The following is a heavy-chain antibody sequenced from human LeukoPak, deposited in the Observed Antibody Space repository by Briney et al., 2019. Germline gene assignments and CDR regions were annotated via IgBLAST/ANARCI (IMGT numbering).Heavy chain of an antibody. J-gene: IGHJ4*02. CDR1: GFTFSNYW. Sequence: GGSLRLSCAASGFTFSNYWMSWIRQTPGKGLEWVANIKEDGSDKYYVDSLKGRFTISRDNAKNSLYLQMNSLRAEDTAVYYCAKDRTRQAYWGQGTLVTVSS. D-gene: IGHD3-3*01. CDR2: IKEDGSDK. CDR3: AKDRTRQAY. V-gene: IGHV3-7*03.